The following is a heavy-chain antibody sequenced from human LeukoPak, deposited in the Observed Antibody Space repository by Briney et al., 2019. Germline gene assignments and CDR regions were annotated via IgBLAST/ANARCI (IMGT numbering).Heavy chain of an antibody. CDR1: GGSFSGYY. CDR2: INHSGST. CDR3: ARGRLLWFGELIN. V-gene: IGHV4-34*01. J-gene: IGHJ4*02. D-gene: IGHD3-10*01. Sequence: PSETLSLTCAVYGGSFSGYYWSWIRQPPGKGLEWIGEINHSGSTNYNPSLKSRVTISVDTSKNQFSLKLSSVTAADTAVYYCARGRLLWFGELINWGQGTLVTVSS.